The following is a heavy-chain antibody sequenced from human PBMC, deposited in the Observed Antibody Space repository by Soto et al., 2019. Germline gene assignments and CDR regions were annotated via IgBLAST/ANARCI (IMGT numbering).Heavy chain of an antibody. J-gene: IGHJ4*02. CDR2: IWYDGSNK. D-gene: IGHD3-22*01. Sequence: GSLRLSCAASGFTFSSYGLHWVRQAPGKGLEWVAGIWYDGSNKYYADSVKGRFTISRDNSKNTLYLQMNSLRAEDTAVYYCAKDILITMIVVVRGFDYWGQGTLVTVSS. CDR3: AKDILITMIVVVRGFDY. V-gene: IGHV3-33*06. CDR1: GFTFSSYG.